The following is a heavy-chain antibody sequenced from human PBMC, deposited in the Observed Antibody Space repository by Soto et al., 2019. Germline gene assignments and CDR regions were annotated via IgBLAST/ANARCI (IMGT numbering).Heavy chain of an antibody. D-gene: IGHD3-3*01. CDR1: GFTFSSYA. V-gene: IGHV3-30-3*01. CDR2: ISYDGSNK. J-gene: IGHJ6*02. CDR3: ARDDVEVSGYDFWSGYLGGGMDV. Sequence: PGGSLRLSCAASGFTFSSYAVHWVRQAPGKGLEWVAVISYDGSNKYYADSVKGRFTISRDNSKNTLYLQMNSLRAEDTAVYYCARDDVEVSGYDFWSGYLGGGMDVWGQGTTVTVSS.